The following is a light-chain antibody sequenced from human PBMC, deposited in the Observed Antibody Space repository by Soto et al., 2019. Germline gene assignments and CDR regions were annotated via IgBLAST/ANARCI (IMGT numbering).Light chain of an antibody. CDR2: RAS. J-gene: IGKJ2*01. CDR1: QSVSSN. CDR3: QQYDRWPPNYT. V-gene: IGKV3-15*01. Sequence: EIVMTQSPATLSVSPGERVTLSCRASQSVSSNLVWYQQKPGQAPRLLIYRASIRATGIPARFSGSGSGTDVTLSISSLQSEDFAVYYCQQYDRWPPNYTFGQGTKV.